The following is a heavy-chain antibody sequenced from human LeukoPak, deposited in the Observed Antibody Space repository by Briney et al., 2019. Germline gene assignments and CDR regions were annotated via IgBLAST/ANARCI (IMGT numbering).Heavy chain of an antibody. Sequence: RGTRQELKWMGIINPSGGSTSYAQKFQGRVTMTRDTSTSTVYMELSSLRSEDTAVYYCARDLKRWLQSDAFDIWGQGTMVTVSS. CDR3: ARDLKRWLQSDAFDI. J-gene: IGHJ3*02. CDR2: INPSGGST. V-gene: IGHV1-46*03. D-gene: IGHD5-24*01.